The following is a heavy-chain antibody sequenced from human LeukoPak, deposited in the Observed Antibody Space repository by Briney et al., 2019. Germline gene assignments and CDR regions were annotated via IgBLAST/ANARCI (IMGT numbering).Heavy chain of an antibody. Sequence: EASVTVSCKASGYTFTSYTMNWVRQAPGQGLEWIGWINTNTGNPTYAQAFTGQGVFSVDTSVSTAHLQISRLKAEDTAVYYCARVRDYSDSSGHFGIDYWGQGTLVTVSS. CDR3: ARVRDYSDSSGHFGIDY. V-gene: IGHV7-4-1*02. CDR1: GYTFTSYT. CDR2: INTNTGNP. J-gene: IGHJ4*02. D-gene: IGHD3-22*01.